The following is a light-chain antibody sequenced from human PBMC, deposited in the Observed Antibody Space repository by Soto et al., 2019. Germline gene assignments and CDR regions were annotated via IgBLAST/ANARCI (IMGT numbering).Light chain of an antibody. CDR3: QQRSNWPPIT. V-gene: IGKV3-11*01. CDR2: DAS. J-gene: IGKJ5*01. Sequence: LTLARGERAPLSCRAIQSVSSSYLAWYQQKPGQAPSRLIYDASNSATGTPARFSGSGSGTDLTLTTSSLEPEDFSVYCCQQRSNWPPITFGQGTRLEIK. CDR1: QSVSSSY.